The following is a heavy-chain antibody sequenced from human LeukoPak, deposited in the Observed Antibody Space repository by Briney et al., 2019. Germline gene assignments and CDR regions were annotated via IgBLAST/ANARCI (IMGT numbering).Heavy chain of an antibody. CDR1: GGTFSSYA. CDR3: ARSHVLRFLEWLPGHYYYYGMDV. CDR2: MNPNSGNT. J-gene: IGHJ6*02. Sequence: ASVKVSCKASGGTFSSYAINWVRQATGQGLEWMGWMNPNSGNTGYAQKFQGRVTMTRNTSISTAYMELSSLRSEDTAVYYCARSHVLRFLEWLPGHYYYYGMDVWGQGTTVTVSS. V-gene: IGHV1-8*02. D-gene: IGHD3-3*01.